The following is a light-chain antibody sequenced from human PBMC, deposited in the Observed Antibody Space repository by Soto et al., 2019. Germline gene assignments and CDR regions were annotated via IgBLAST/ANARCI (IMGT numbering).Light chain of an antibody. CDR1: QSVSSS. V-gene: IGKV3-15*01. J-gene: IGKJ1*01. CDR2: DAS. CDR3: QQYSKWPT. Sequence: EIVITQSPATLSVSPVERATLSCRASQSVSSSLAWYQHKPGQAPRLLIYDASTRATGIPARFSGSGSGTEFTLTISSLQSEDFAVYYCQQYSKWPTFGRGTKVDIK.